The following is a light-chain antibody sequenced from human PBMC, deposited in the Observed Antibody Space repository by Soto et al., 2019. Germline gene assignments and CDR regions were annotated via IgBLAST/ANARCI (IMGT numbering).Light chain of an antibody. J-gene: IGKJ5*01. V-gene: IGKV1-5*03. CDR2: KAS. CDR1: QTISSW. Sequence: DIQMTQSPSTLSGSVGDRVTITFLASQTISSWLAWYQQKPGKAPKLLIYKASTLKSGVPSRFSGSGSGTEFTLTISSLQPDDFATYYCQQFRSFPITFGQGTRLEIK. CDR3: QQFRSFPIT.